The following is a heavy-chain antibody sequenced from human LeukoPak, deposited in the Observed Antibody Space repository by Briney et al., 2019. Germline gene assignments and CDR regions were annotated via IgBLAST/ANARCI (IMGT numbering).Heavy chain of an antibody. CDR2: INHSGST. D-gene: IGHD7-27*01. CDR1: GGSFSGYY. V-gene: IGHV4-34*01. CDR3: ARVAPTGADDY. J-gene: IGHJ4*02. Sequence: SKTLPLTCAVYGGSFSGYYWSWIRQPPGKGLEWIGEINHSGSTNYNPSLKSRVTISVDTSKNQFSLKLSSVTAADTAVYYCARVAPTGADDYWGQGTLVTVSS.